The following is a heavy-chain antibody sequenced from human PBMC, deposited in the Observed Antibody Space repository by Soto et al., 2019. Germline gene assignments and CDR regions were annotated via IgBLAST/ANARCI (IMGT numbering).Heavy chain of an antibody. D-gene: IGHD3-9*01. CDR3: ARRGDYDILTGYPPYYYYYYMDV. CDR1: GGSISSYY. CDR2: FYYSGST. Sequence: SETLSLTCTVSGGSISSYYWSWIRQPPGKGLEWIGYFYYSGSTNYNPSLKIRVTISVDTSKNQFSLKLSSVTAADTAVYYCARRGDYDILTGYPPYYYYYYMDVWGKGTTVTVSS. J-gene: IGHJ6*03. V-gene: IGHV4-59*08.